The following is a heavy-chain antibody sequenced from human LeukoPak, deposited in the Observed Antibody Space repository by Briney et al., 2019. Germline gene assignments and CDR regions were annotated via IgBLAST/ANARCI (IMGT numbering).Heavy chain of an antibody. J-gene: IGHJ4*02. V-gene: IGHV3-7*01. CDR1: GFTFTTYW. D-gene: IGHD2-15*01. CDR2: INQDGSET. CDR3: ARSAWVDCFDY. Sequence: GGSLRLSCAASGFTFTTYWLGWVRQPPGKGLEWVANINQDGSETYYVDSVKGRFTISRDNAKNTLYLQMNSLRAEDTAVYYCARSAWVDCFDYWGQGTLVTVSS.